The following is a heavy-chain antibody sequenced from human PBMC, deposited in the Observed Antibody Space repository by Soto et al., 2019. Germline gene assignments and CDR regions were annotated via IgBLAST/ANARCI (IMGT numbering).Heavy chain of an antibody. CDR2: ISWNSGSI. CDR1: GFTFDDYA. Sequence: TGGSLRLSCAASGFTFDDYAMHWVRQAPGKGLEWVSGISWNSGSIGYADSVKGRFTISRDNAKNSLYLQMNSLRAEDTALYYCAKDALGDYYDSSGYYSNWFDPWGQGTLVTVSS. V-gene: IGHV3-9*01. J-gene: IGHJ5*02. D-gene: IGHD3-22*01. CDR3: AKDALGDYYDSSGYYSNWFDP.